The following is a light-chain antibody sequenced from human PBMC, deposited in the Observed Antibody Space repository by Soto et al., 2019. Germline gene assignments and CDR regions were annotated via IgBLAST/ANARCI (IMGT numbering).Light chain of an antibody. V-gene: IGKV3D-15*01. J-gene: IGKJ1*01. CDR2: GAS. CDR3: QQYYNWPPWT. CDR1: QSVNNN. Sequence: EIVMTQSPATLSLSPGERATLSCRASQSVNNNLAWYQQKPGQAPRLLMYGASSRATGIPARFSGSGSGTEFTLTISSLQSEDFAVYYCQQYYNWPPWTFGQGTQVEIK.